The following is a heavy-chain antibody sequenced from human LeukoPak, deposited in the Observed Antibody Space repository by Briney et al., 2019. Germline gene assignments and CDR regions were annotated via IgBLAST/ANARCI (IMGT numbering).Heavy chain of an antibody. CDR3: ARSSYSRSSSV. V-gene: IGHV3-7*03. Sequence: GGSLRLSCAVSGFTFSGFWMSWSRQAPGKGLEWVASINSDGSEGYYADVVKGRFTISRDNAKNSLYLQINSLRAEDTAVYYCARSSYSRSSSVWGQGIMVTVSS. CDR2: INSDGSEG. J-gene: IGHJ3*01. CDR1: GFTFSGFW. D-gene: IGHD6-6*01.